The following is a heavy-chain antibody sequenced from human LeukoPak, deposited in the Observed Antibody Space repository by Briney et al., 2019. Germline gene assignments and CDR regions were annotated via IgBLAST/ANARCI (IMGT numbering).Heavy chain of an antibody. J-gene: IGHJ4*02. V-gene: IGHV1-18*01. D-gene: IGHD5-24*01. CDR1: GCTFSSYD. CDR2: ISAYNGNT. Sequence: GASVQVSCKASGCTFSSYDISWVRQAPGQGLEWMGWISAYNGNTNYAQKLQGRVTMTTDTSTSTAYLELRSLRSDDTAVYYCARVSEEMATITFDYWGQGTLVTVSS. CDR3: ARVSEEMATITFDY.